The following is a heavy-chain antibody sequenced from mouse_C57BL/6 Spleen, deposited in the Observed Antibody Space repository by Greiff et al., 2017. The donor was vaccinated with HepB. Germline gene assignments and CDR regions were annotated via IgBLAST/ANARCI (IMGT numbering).Heavy chain of an antibody. D-gene: IGHD2-1*01. J-gene: IGHJ1*03. Sequence: VQLQQSGAELVRPGTSVKMSCKASGYTFTNYWIGWAKQRPGHGLEWIGDIYPGGGYTNYNAKFKGKATLTADKSSSTAYLQLSSLTSEDSAIYYCAREGVYGNSYWCCDVWGTGTTVTGAS. CDR2: IYPGGGYT. CDR1: GYTFTNYW. CDR3: AREGVYGNSYWCCDV. V-gene: IGHV1-63*01.